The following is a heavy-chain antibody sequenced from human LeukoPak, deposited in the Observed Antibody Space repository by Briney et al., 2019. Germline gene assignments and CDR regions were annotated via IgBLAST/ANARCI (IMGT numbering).Heavy chain of an antibody. D-gene: IGHD5-18*01. V-gene: IGHV5-51*01. CDR3: ACLDTAMVTILFDY. J-gene: IGHJ4*02. CDR1: GYSFTSYW. Sequence: GESLKTFRKGSGYSFTSYWIGWVRQMPGKGLEWMGIIYSGDSDTRYSPSFQGQVTISADKSISTAYLQWSSLKASDTAMYYCACLDTAMVTILFDYWGQGTLVTVSS. CDR2: IYSGDSDT.